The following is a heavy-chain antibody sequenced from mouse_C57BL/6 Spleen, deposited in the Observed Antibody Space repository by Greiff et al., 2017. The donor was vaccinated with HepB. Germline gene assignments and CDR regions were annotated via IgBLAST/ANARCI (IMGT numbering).Heavy chain of an antibody. D-gene: IGHD1-1*01. CDR2: IYPGSGST. Sequence: VQLQQSGAELVKPGASVKMSCKASGYTFTSYWITWVKQRPGQGLEWIGDIYPGSGSTNYNEKFKSKATLTVDTSSSTAYMQLSSLTSEDSAVYYCARWDTTVVAPYFDVWGTGTTVTVSS. CDR3: ARWDTTVVAPYFDV. CDR1: GYTFTSYW. V-gene: IGHV1-55*01. J-gene: IGHJ1*03.